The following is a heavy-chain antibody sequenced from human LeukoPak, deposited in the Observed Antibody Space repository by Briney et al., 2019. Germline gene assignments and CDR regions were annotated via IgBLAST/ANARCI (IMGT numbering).Heavy chain of an antibody. Sequence: GASVKVSCKASGGTFSSYAISWVRQAPGRGLEWMGGIIPIFGTANYAQKFQGRVTITADESTSTAYMELSSLRSEDTAVYYCAREGIAVAGPYFDYWGQGTLVTVSS. CDR3: AREGIAVAGPYFDY. V-gene: IGHV1-69*01. CDR2: IIPIFGTA. CDR1: GGTFSSYA. J-gene: IGHJ4*02. D-gene: IGHD6-19*01.